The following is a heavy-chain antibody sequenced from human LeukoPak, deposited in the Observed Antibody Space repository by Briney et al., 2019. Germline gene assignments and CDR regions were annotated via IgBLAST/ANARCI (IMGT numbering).Heavy chain of an antibody. Sequence: SVKVSCKASGGTFSSYAISWVRQAPGQGLEWMGRIIPIFGTANYAQKFQGRVTITTDESTSTAYMELSSLSPGDTAVYYCARAIAAAGYFDYWGQGTLVTVSS. CDR1: GGTFSSYA. D-gene: IGHD6-13*01. V-gene: IGHV1-69*05. CDR3: ARAIAAAGYFDY. J-gene: IGHJ4*02. CDR2: IIPIFGTA.